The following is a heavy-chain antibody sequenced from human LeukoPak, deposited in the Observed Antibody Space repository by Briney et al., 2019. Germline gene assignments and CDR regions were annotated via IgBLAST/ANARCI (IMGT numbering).Heavy chain of an antibody. CDR1: GGSISSYY. CDR2: IYYSGST. CDR3: ARFPYSSSLAFDI. Sequence: KTSETLSLTCTVSGGSISSYYWSWIRQPPGKGLEWIGYIYYSGSTNYNPSLKSRVTISVDTSKNQFSLKLNSVTAADTAVYYCARFPYSSSLAFDIWGQGTMVTVSS. D-gene: IGHD6-13*01. V-gene: IGHV4-59*12. J-gene: IGHJ3*02.